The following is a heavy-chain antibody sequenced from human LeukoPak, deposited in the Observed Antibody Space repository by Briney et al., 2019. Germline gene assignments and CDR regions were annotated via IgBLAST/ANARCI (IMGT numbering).Heavy chain of an antibody. Sequence: WIRQPPGKGLEWVSAISGSGGSTYYADSVKGRFTISRDNSKNTVSLQMNSLRGEDTAVYYCAKDDAWGRYKDWGQGTLVTVSS. D-gene: IGHD3-16*01. CDR3: AKDDAWGRYKD. J-gene: IGHJ1*01. CDR2: ISGSGGST. V-gene: IGHV3-23*01.